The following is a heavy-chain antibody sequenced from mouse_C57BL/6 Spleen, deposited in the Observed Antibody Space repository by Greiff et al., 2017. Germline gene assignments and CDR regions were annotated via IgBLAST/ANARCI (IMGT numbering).Heavy chain of an antibody. CDR1: GYAFSSSW. Sequence: QVQLKESGPELVKPGASVKISCKASGYAFSSSWMNWVKQRPGKGLEWIGRIYPGDGDTNYNGKFKGKATLTADKSSSTAYMQLSSLTSEDSAVYFCARAALFIDVWGTGTTVTVSS. D-gene: IGHD3-3*01. CDR3: ARAALFIDV. J-gene: IGHJ1*03. CDR2: IYPGDGDT. V-gene: IGHV1-82*01.